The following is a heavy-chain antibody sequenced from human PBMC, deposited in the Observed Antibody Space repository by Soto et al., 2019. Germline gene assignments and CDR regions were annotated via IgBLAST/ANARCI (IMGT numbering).Heavy chain of an antibody. Sequence: SETLSLTCTVSGASITGSSYWSWIRQPAGKGLEWIGRFSLSGTTNYNPSLRSRVTMSADVSKNQFSLRLTSVTAADTASYYCARGMTPPGAPAWYYFDSWGQGTLVTVSS. J-gene: IGHJ4*02. V-gene: IGHV4-4*07. CDR3: ARGMTPPGAPAWYYFDS. D-gene: IGHD2-8*02. CDR2: FSLSGTT. CDR1: GASITGSSY.